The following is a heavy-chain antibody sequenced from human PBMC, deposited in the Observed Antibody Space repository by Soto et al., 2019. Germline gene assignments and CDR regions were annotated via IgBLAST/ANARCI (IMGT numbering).Heavy chain of an antibody. J-gene: IGHJ4*02. D-gene: IGHD2-15*01. V-gene: IGHV3-7*01. CDR1: TFTFRTYW. CDR2: IKQDGSVK. CDR3: ARAEGRCSGGRCKYFFDF. Sequence: QLVVSGGDLVQPGGSLRLSCAASTFTFRTYWMSWVRQAPGKGLEWVANIKQDGSVKYYVDSVKGRFTISRDNAKNLLFLQMSGLRVEDTAVYYCARAEGRCSGGRCKYFFDFWGRGTLVTVSS.